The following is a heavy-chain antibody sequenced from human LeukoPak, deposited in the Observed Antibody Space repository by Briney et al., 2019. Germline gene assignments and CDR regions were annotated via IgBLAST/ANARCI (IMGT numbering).Heavy chain of an antibody. CDR1: GGSICGYN. V-gene: IGHV4-59*01. CDR3: ARTEYSGYHRAFDY. CDR2: TYYRGVSTN. J-gene: IGHJ4*02. Sequence: SETLSLTCTVSGGSICGYNWSGARPPPGEGRERIGYTYYRGVSTNNNNPPPKSRATISEDRSKNQFPRTRTTVTPADTPVNTCARTEYSGYHRAFDYWGQGTLVTVSS. D-gene: IGHD5-12*01.